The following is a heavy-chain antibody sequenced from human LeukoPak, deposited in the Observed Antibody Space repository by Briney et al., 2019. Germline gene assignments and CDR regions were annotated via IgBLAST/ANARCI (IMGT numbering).Heavy chain of an antibody. CDR1: GFTFSNYG. Sequence: PGGSLRLSCAASGFTFSNYGMNWVRQAPGKGLEWVSTVSGGGHNTYYTDSVKGRFTVSRDNSKNTVYLQMNSLRAEDTALYYCAKIRGPPCGGDCRDDAFDIWGQGTMVTVSS. D-gene: IGHD2-21*02. CDR3: AKIRGPPCGGDCRDDAFDI. J-gene: IGHJ3*02. CDR2: VSGGGHNT. V-gene: IGHV3-23*01.